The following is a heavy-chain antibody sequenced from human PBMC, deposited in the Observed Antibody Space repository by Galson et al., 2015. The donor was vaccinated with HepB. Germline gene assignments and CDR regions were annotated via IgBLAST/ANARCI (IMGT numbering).Heavy chain of an antibody. D-gene: IGHD1-1*01. V-gene: IGHV3-53*01. CDR1: GFTVSSNY. CDR3: ASGTSRNYYYYGMDV. Sequence: SLRLSCAASGFTVSSNYMSWVRQAPGKGLEWVSVIYSGGSTYCADSVKGRFTISRDNSKNTLYLQMNSLRAEDTAVYYCASGTSRNYYYYGMDVWGQGTTVTVSS. J-gene: IGHJ6*02. CDR2: IYSGGST.